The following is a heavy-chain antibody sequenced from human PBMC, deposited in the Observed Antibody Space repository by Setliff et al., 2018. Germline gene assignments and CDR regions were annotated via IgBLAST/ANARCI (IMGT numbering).Heavy chain of an antibody. CDR2: ISSSGSTI. J-gene: IGHJ4*02. V-gene: IGHV3-48*03. CDR1: GFTFSSYE. D-gene: IGHD3-16*02. CDR3: ARDRITFGGVIVIPFDY. Sequence: PGGSLRLSCAASGFTFSSYEMNWVRQAPGKGLEWVSYISSSGSTIYYADSVKGRFTISRDNAKNSLYLQMNSLRAEDTAVYYCARDRITFGGVIVIPFDYWGQGTLVTVS.